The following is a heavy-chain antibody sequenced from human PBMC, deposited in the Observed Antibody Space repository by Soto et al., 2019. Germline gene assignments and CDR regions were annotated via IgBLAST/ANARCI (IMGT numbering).Heavy chain of an antibody. D-gene: IGHD5-18*01. Sequence: GGSLRLSCAASGFTFSSYAMSWVRQAPGKGLEWVSAISGSGGSTYYADSVKGRFTISRDNSKNTLYLQMNSLRAEDTAVYYCAKDRNGYSYGYRWFDPWGQGTLVTVSS. J-gene: IGHJ5*02. V-gene: IGHV3-23*01. CDR2: ISGSGGST. CDR1: GFTFSSYA. CDR3: AKDRNGYSYGYRWFDP.